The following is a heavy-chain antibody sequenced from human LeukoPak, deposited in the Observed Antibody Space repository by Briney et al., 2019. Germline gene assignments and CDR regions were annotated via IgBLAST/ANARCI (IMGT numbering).Heavy chain of an antibody. J-gene: IGHJ4*02. D-gene: IGHD1-26*01. Sequence: ASVKVSCKASGYDSTTYGLTWVRQAPGQGLEWMGWISGNGDNTKYVEEFQGRVTMTTDTSTSTAYMELRSLRSDDTAVYYCARVHGYYIGLYYFDYWGQGNLVTVSS. CDR3: ARVHGYYIGLYYFDY. V-gene: IGHV1-18*01. CDR1: GYDSTTYG. CDR2: ISGNGDNT.